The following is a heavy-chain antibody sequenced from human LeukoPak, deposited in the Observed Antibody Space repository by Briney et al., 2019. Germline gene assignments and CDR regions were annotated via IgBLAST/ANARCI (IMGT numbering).Heavy chain of an antibody. CDR3: ARVHDFWSGYWGFDY. D-gene: IGHD3-3*01. CDR2: IKQDGSEK. J-gene: IGHJ4*02. CDR1: GFTFSSYW. V-gene: IGHV3-7*01. Sequence: GGSLRLSCAASGFTFSSYWMSWVRQAPGKGLEWVANIKQDGSEKYYVDSVKGRFTISRDNAKNSLYLQMNSLRAEDTAVYYCARVHDFWSGYWGFDYWGQGTLVTVSS.